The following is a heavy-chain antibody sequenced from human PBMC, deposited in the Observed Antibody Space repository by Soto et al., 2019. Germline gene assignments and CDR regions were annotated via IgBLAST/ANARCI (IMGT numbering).Heavy chain of an antibody. CDR3: TREAALGSVDWYDP. D-gene: IGHD6-6*01. CDR2: ISASGSTI. J-gene: IGHJ5*02. Sequence: PGGSLRLSCEATGFSFSNSEMNWVRQAAGKGLEWISYISASGSTIYYAGSVKGRFTVSRDNAKNRLYLQMTGLRGEDTALYYCTREAALGSVDWYDPWDPGTLVTVSS. CDR1: GFSFSNSE. V-gene: IGHV3-48*03.